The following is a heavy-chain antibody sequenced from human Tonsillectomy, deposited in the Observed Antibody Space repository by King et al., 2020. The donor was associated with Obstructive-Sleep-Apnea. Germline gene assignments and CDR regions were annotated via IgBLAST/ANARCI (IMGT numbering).Heavy chain of an antibody. Sequence: VQLVASGGVLVQPGGSLRISCAASGFRISSFWRSWVRHDPGKGLGCVSNINKDGSEKYDLDSRRGRFTIASDNAKTLLYLQMNSLRVEDTAVYYCARDVEAVEYYYGMDVWGQGTTVTVSS. D-gene: IGHD3-16*01. CDR3: ARDVEAVEYYYGMDV. CDR2: INKDGSEK. J-gene: IGHJ6*02. CDR1: GFRISSFW. V-gene: IGHV3-7*01.